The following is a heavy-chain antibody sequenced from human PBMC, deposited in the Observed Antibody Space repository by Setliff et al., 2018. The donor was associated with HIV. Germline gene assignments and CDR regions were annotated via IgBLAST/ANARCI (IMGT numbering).Heavy chain of an antibody. CDR1: GFSFRTYS. CDR3: ARGVGSRTFGYNWFDP. J-gene: IGHJ5*02. Sequence: GESLKISCAASGFSFRTYSMNWVRQAPGEGLEWVSYISTGGTAMFYADSVKGRFTISRDDAKNSMYLQMNRLRAEDTAVYYCARGVGSRTFGYNWFDPWGQGTLVTVSS. V-gene: IGHV3-48*01. D-gene: IGHD3-10*01. CDR2: ISTGGTAM.